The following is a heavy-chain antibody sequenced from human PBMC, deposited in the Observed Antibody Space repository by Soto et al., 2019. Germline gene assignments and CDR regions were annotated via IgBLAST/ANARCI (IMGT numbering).Heavy chain of an antibody. Sequence: PGESLKISCKGSGYNFTDYGLGWVRQMPGKGLEWMGVIYPGDSDTRCSPSFQGQITFSVDRSINTAYLQWSSLKAPDTAMYYCARSRIAARDENWFDPWGQGTLVTVSS. J-gene: IGHJ5*02. CDR2: IYPGDSDT. CDR1: GYNFTDYG. CDR3: ARSRIAARDENWFDP. V-gene: IGHV5-51*01. D-gene: IGHD6-6*01.